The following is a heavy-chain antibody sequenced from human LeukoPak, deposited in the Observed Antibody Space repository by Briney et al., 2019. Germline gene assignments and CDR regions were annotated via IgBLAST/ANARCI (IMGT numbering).Heavy chain of an antibody. CDR1: GFTFSDYW. CDR3: ARNQWLDFDAFDI. J-gene: IGHJ3*02. D-gene: IGHD6-19*01. Sequence: GGSLRLSCAASGFTFSDYWMSWVRQAPGKGLEWVANIKADGSEKHYVDSVKGRFTISRDNAKNSLYLQMSSLRAEDTAVYYCARNQWLDFDAFDIWGQGTMVTVSS. CDR2: IKADGSEK. V-gene: IGHV3-7*01.